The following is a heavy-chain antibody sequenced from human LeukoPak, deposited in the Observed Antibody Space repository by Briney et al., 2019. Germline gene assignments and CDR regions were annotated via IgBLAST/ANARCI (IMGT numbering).Heavy chain of an antibody. CDR2: ISGSGGST. CDR3: AKDPVLTDFWSGYGPSYYYYMDV. D-gene: IGHD3-3*01. V-gene: IGHV3-23*01. Sequence: GGSPRLSCAASGFTFSSYAMSWVRQAPGKGLEWVSAISGSGGSTYYADSVKGRFTISRDNSKNTLYLQMNSLRAEDTAVYYCAKDPVLTDFWSGYGPSYYYYMDVWGKGTTVTVSS. CDR1: GFTFSSYA. J-gene: IGHJ6*03.